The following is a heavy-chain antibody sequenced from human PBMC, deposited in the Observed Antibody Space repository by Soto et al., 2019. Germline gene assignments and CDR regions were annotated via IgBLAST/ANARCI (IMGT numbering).Heavy chain of an antibody. D-gene: IGHD3-3*01. J-gene: IGHJ4*02. V-gene: IGHV3-23*01. CDR2: ISGSGGST. CDR1: GFIFRTFG. Sequence: GGSLRLSCAASGFIFRTFGMSWVRQAPGKGLEWVSAISGSGGSTYYADSVKGRFTISRDNSKNTLYLQMNSLRAEDTAVYYCVRARRGITIFGVVTPINYFDYWGQGTLVTVSS. CDR3: VRARRGITIFGVVTPINYFDY.